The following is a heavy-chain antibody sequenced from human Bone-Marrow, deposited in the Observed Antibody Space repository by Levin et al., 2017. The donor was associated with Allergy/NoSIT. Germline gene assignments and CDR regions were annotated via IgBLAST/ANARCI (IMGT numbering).Heavy chain of an antibody. V-gene: IGHV4-30-4*01. D-gene: IGHD2-15*01. Sequence: SQTLSLTCTVSGDSISSGDDYWSWIRQSPGKGLEWIGYIYYSGSTSYNPSLKSRVIMSVDTSKNHFSLRLGSATAADTAVYYCARCSGGTCYSGLDCWGQGTLATVSS. J-gene: IGHJ4*02. CDR3: ARCSGGTCYSGLDC. CDR1: GDSISSGDDY. CDR2: IYYSGST.